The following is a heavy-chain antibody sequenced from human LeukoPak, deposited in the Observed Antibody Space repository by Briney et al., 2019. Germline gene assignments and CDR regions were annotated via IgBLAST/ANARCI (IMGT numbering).Heavy chain of an antibody. V-gene: IGHV4-39*07. Sequence: SETLSLTCTVSGGSISSSSYYWGWIRQPPGKGLEWIGSIYYSGYTFYNPSLKSRVTISIDTSKNQFSLKLSSVTAADTAVYYCARAGSIAVAGFDYWGQGTLVTVSS. J-gene: IGHJ4*02. CDR2: IYYSGYT. CDR1: GGSISSSSYY. D-gene: IGHD6-19*01. CDR3: ARAGSIAVAGFDY.